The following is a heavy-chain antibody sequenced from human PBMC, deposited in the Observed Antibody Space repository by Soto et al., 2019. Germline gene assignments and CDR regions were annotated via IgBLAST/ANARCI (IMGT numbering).Heavy chain of an antibody. V-gene: IGHV4-34*01. Sequence: LSLTCAVYGGSFSGYYWSWIRQPPGKGLEWIGEINHSGSTNYNPSLKSRVTISVDTSKNQFSLKLSSVTAADTAVYYCARRGYGVFDYWGQGTLVTVS. CDR3: ARRGYGVFDY. CDR2: INHSGST. D-gene: IGHD4-17*01. CDR1: GGSFSGYY. J-gene: IGHJ4*02.